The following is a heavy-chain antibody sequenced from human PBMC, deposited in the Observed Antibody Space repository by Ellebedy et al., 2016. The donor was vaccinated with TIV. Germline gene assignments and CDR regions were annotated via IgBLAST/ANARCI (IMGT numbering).Heavy chain of an antibody. CDR2: IKHRGSA. D-gene: IGHD2-15*01. V-gene: IGHV4-34*01. CDR3: ARGLQLDDVVVVAGYDY. Sequence: MPSETLSLTCAVYGGSLSGYYCGWIRLAPGKGLEWIGNIKHRGSANYNPSLKSRVTITVETSKNHFSLKLSSVTAADTAVYYCARGLQLDDVVVVAGYDYWGQGTLVTVSS. J-gene: IGHJ4*02. CDR1: GGSLSGYY.